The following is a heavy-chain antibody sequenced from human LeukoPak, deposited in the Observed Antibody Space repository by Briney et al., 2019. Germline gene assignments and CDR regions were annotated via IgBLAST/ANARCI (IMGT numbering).Heavy chain of an antibody. CDR3: ARNGTNNYFDY. V-gene: IGHV4-38-2*01. CDR1: GYSISSGYY. D-gene: IGHD2-2*01. CDR2: IYHSGST. J-gene: IGHJ4*02. Sequence: SETLSLTCAVSGYSISSGYYWGWIRQPPGKGLEWIGSIYHSGSTHYDPSLKSRVTISVDTSKNQFSLKLNSVTAADTAVYYCARNGTNNYFDYWGQGTLVTVSS.